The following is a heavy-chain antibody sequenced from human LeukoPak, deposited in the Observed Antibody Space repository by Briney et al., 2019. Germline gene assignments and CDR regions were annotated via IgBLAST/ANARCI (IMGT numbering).Heavy chain of an antibody. CDR3: ARGRSGLAAAGTYDY. Sequence: ASVKVSCKTSGYTFTSSDINWVRQAAGQGLEWMGWINPNSGRTGYAQKFQGRVTMTADTSIRTAYMELRSLRCDDTAVYYCARGRSGLAAAGTYDYWGQGTLITVSS. CDR2: INPNSGRT. J-gene: IGHJ4*02. CDR1: GYTFTSSD. V-gene: IGHV1-8*01. D-gene: IGHD6-13*01.